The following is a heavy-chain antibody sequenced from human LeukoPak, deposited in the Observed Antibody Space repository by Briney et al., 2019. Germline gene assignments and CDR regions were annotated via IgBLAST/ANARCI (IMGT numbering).Heavy chain of an antibody. CDR1: GFTFSSYT. Sequence: GGSLRLSCAASGFTFSSYTMNWVRQAPGKGLEWVSSITSSSYYIYYADSVKGRFTISRHNAKNSLYLQMNSLRAEDTAVYYCARRMVRGVKNWFDPWGQGTLVTVSS. V-gene: IGHV3-21*01. J-gene: IGHJ5*02. D-gene: IGHD3-10*01. CDR2: ITSSSYYI. CDR3: ARRMVRGVKNWFDP.